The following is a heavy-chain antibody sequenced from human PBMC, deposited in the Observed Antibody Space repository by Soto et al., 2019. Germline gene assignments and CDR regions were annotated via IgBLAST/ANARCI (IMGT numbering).Heavy chain of an antibody. CDR3: AKERTRHFDY. Sequence: GGSLRLSCAASGFTFRSYGMHWVRQAPGKGLEWVAVISYDGNNKYYADSVKGRLTISRDNSKNTVSLQMNSLRAEDTAIYFCAKERTRHFDYWGQGIPVTVSS. J-gene: IGHJ4*02. V-gene: IGHV3-30*18. CDR2: ISYDGNNK. CDR1: GFTFRSYG. D-gene: IGHD1-1*01.